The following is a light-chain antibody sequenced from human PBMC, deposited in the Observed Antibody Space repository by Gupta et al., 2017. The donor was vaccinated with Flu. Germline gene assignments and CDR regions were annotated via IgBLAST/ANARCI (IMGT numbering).Light chain of an antibody. CDR1: HSLVYGDGNTY. CDR3: KQSTHCPYT. Sequence: DVVLTQSPLPLPVTLGQPAPISCRSSHSLVYGDGNTYFNWFHQRPGQSPRRLIYKVSNRDSSVPDRFSGSESGPEFTLKISRVEAEDVVFYYCKQSTHCPYTFGQGTKLEIK. J-gene: IGKJ2*01. CDR2: KVS. V-gene: IGKV2-30*01.